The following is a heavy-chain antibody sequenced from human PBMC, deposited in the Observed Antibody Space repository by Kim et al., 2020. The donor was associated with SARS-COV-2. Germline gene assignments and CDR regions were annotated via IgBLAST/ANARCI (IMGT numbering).Heavy chain of an antibody. J-gene: IGHJ4*02. Sequence: GGSLRLSCAASGFTFSSYAMSWVRQAPGKGLEWVSAISGSGGSTYYADSVKGRFTISRDNSKNTLYLQMNSLRAEDTAVYYCAKAAQGVLLWFGELIPRPAPFDYWGQGTLVTVSS. CDR3: AKAAQGVLLWFGELIPRPAPFDY. V-gene: IGHV3-23*01. D-gene: IGHD3-10*01. CDR2: ISGSGGST. CDR1: GFTFSSYA.